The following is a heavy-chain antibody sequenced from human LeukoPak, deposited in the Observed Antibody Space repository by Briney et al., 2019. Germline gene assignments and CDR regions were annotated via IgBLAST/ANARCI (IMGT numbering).Heavy chain of an antibody. D-gene: IGHD6-19*01. CDR1: GGSISSYY. CDR2: IYYSGCP. CDR3: ARMGSGWYYFDY. J-gene: IGHJ4*02. V-gene: IGHV4-59*08. Sequence: SETLSLTCTASGGSISSYYWSWIRQPPGKGLEWIGYIYYSGCPNDNPSPKSRATISVGTSKHQFSLKLSSVTAADTAVYYCARMGSGWYYFDYWGQGTLVTVSS.